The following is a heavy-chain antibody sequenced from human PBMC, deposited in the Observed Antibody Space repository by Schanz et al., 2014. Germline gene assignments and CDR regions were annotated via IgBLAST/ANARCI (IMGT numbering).Heavy chain of an antibody. CDR2: ISGSGAHT. V-gene: IGHV3-23*04. CDR3: ARTPDYGDSY. Sequence: EVQLVESGGGLVQPGGSLRLSCEASGFAFTSNAMTWVRQAPGKGLEWVSTISGSGAHTYHADSVRGRFTISRDNAKSSLYLQMNSLRDEDTAVYYCARTPDYGDSYWGQGTLVTVSS. CDR1: GFAFTSNA. J-gene: IGHJ4*02. D-gene: IGHD4-17*01.